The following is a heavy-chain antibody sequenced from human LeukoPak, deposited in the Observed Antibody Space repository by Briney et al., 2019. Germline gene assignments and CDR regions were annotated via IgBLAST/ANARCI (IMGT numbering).Heavy chain of an antibody. CDR3: ARPYDTSGYYNYYFDY. D-gene: IGHD3-22*01. V-gene: IGHV1-18*01. J-gene: IGHJ4*02. Sequence: RASVKVSCKSSGYXLISYGISWVRQAPGQGLEWMGWISAYNVNTNYAQKFQGRVTMTTDTSTSTAYMELRSLKSDDTAVYFCARPYDTSGYYNYYFDYWGQGTLVTVS. CDR1: GYXLISYG. CDR2: ISAYNVNT.